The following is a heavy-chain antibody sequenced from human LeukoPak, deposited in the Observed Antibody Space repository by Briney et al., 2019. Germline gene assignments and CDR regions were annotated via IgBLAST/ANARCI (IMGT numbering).Heavy chain of an antibody. D-gene: IGHD6-19*01. CDR1: GFTFSTYE. V-gene: IGHV3-48*03. CDR2: ISSSGTTI. J-gene: IGHJ3*02. CDR3: ARAIAVADAFDI. Sequence: PGGSLRLSCAASGFTFSTYEMNWVRQAPGKGLEWVSKISSSGTTINYADSVKGRFTISRDNAKNSLYLQMNSLRAEDTAVYYCARAIAVADAFDIWGQGTMVTVSS.